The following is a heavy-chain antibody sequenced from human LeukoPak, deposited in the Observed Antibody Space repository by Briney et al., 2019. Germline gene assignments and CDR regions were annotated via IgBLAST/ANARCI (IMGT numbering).Heavy chain of an antibody. CDR2: IYSGGST. J-gene: IGHJ4*02. D-gene: IGHD3-22*01. Sequence: GGSLRLSCAASGFTVSSNYMSWVRQAPGKGLEWVSVIYSGGSTYYADSVKGRFTISRDNSKNTLYLQMNSLRAEDTAVYYCARGVSYDSSGYDYWGQGTLVTVSS. CDR1: GFTVSSNY. V-gene: IGHV3-53*01. CDR3: ARGVSYDSSGYDY.